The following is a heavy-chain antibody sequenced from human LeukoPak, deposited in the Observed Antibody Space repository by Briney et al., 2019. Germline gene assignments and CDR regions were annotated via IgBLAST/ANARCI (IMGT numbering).Heavy chain of an antibody. J-gene: IGHJ4*02. CDR3: AKRAARLSGYTSSWTDN. Sequence: GGSLRLSCAASGFTFSNYVMSWVRQAPGKGLEWVSTISGGGDSTTYADSVKGRFAISRDNSKNTLFLQMNNLRAEDTAVYYCAKRAARLSGYTSSWTDNWGQGTLVTVSS. V-gene: IGHV3-23*01. D-gene: IGHD6-13*01. CDR2: ISGGGDST. CDR1: GFTFSNYV.